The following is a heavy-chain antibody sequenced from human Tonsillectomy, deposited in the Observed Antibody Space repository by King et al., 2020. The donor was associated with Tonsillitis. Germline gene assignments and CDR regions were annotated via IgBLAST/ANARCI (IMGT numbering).Heavy chain of an antibody. D-gene: IGHD3-10*01. CDR3: MRGGFPGDQPPDFDY. CDR2: ISYDGRTK. Sequence: VQLVESGGGVVQPGRSLRLSCAASGFTFRNYAIHWVRQPPGKGLEWVSVISYDGRTKYYVGSVKGRFTNSRDNSKNTVYRHMNSVRAEDTAVYYCMRGGFPGDQPPDFDYWGQGTLVTVSS. CDR1: GFTFRNYA. J-gene: IGHJ4*02. V-gene: IGHV3-33*05.